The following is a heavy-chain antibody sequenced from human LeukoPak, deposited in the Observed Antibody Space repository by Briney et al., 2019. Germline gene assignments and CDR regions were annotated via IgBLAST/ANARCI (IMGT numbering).Heavy chain of an antibody. Sequence: ASVKVSCKASGYTFTSYYMHWVRQAPGQGLEWMGIINPSGGSTSYAQKFQGRVTMTRDTSTSTVYMELSSLKAEDTAVYYCARGPQDPGYFDYWGQGTLVTVSS. J-gene: IGHJ4*02. CDR3: ARGPQDPGYFDY. CDR2: INPSGGST. V-gene: IGHV1-46*01. CDR1: GYTFTSYY.